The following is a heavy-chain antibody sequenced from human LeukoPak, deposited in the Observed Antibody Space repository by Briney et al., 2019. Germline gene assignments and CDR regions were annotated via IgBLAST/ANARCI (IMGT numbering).Heavy chain of an antibody. CDR2: IHYSESTTYN. CDR3: ARAPPRGGWFDP. J-gene: IGHJ5*02. V-gene: IGHV4-59*13. Sequence: SETLSLTCTVPGGSITTYYWNWIRQAPGKGLEWIGYIHYSESTTYNNYHPSLKSRVTISLDTSKNHFSLRLNSVTAADTAVYFCARAPPRGGWFDPWGQGTLVTVSS. D-gene: IGHD3-10*01. CDR1: GGSITTYY.